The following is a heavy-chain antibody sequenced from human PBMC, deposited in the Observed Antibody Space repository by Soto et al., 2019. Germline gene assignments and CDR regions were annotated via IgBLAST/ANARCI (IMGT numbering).Heavy chain of an antibody. CDR3: AKSSLFYGMDV. Sequence: RVLQAPGKGLEWVSAISGSGGSTYYADSVKGRFTISRDNSKNTLYLQMNSLRAEDTAVYYCAKSSLFYGMDVWGQGTTVTVSS. CDR2: ISGSGGST. V-gene: IGHV3-23*01. J-gene: IGHJ6*02.